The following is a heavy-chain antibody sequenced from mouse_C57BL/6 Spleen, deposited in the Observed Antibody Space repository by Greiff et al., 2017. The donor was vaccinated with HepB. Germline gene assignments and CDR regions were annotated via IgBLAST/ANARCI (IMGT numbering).Heavy chain of an antibody. Sequence: EVQLQESGGDLVKPGGSLKLSCAASGFTFSSYGMSWVRQTPDKRLEWVATISSGGSYTYYPDSVKGRFTISRDNAKNTLYLQMSSLKSEDTAMYYCARLRDYWFAYWGQGTLVTVSA. CDR2: ISSGGSYT. V-gene: IGHV5-6*01. D-gene: IGHD1-1*02. CDR1: GFTFSSYG. J-gene: IGHJ3*01. CDR3: ARLRDYWFAY.